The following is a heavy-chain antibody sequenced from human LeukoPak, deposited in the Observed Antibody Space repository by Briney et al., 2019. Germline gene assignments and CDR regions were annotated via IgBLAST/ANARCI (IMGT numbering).Heavy chain of an antibody. J-gene: IGHJ4*02. V-gene: IGHV3-7*01. CDR3: VRGHYADY. Sequence: PGGSLRLSCAASGFAFGSYYMNWVRQAPGKGLEWVANIKPDGSEENYVDSVRGRFTISRDNAKNSVYLQMNSLRADDMALYYCVRGHYADYTSQGTLVTVSS. CDR1: GFAFGSYY. CDR2: IKPDGSEE.